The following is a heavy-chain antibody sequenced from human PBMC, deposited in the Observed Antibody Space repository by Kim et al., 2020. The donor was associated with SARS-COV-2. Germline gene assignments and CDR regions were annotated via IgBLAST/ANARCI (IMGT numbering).Heavy chain of an antibody. CDR1: GYSFTSYW. J-gene: IGHJ6*02. CDR2: IDPSDSYT. D-gene: IGHD3-10*01. V-gene: IGHV5-10-1*01. CDR3: ARQEKTYYYGSGSYYSRLNGMDV. Sequence: GESLKISCKGSGYSFTSYWISWVRQMPGKGLEWMGRIDPSDSYTNYSPSFQGHVTISADKSISTAYLQWSSLKASDTAMYYCARQEKTYYYGSGSYYSRLNGMDVWGQGTTVTVSS.